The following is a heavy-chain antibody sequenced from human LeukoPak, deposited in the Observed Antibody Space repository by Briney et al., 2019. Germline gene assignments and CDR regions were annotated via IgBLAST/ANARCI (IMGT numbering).Heavy chain of an antibody. J-gene: IGHJ4*02. CDR1: GYTFTSYD. Sequence: EASVKVSCKASGYTFTSYDINWVRQATGQGLEWMAWMNPNSGNTGCAQKFQGRVTMTRNTSISTAYMELSSLRSEDTAVYYCARARSIAAAGTLGYWGQGTLVTVSS. CDR2: MNPNSGNT. V-gene: IGHV1-8*01. CDR3: ARARSIAAAGTLGY. D-gene: IGHD6-13*01.